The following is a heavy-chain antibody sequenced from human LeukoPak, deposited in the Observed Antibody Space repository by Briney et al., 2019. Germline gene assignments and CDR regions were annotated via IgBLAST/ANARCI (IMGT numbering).Heavy chain of an antibody. CDR2: INHSRST. CDR1: GWSFRGYY. V-gene: IGHV4-34*01. Sequence: SETLSLTCAVYGWSFRGYYWSWIPQPPGKGLEWIGQINHSRSTNYNPSLKSRVTISVDTSKTQFSLKLSSVTAADTAVYYCARGGTIAYWAVPAAKRWFDPWGQGKVVTVSS. D-gene: IGHD2-2*01. J-gene: IGHJ5*02. CDR3: ARGGTIAYWAVPAAKRWFDP.